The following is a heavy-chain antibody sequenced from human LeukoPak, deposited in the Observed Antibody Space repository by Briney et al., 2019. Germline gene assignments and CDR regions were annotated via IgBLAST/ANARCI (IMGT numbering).Heavy chain of an antibody. Sequence: GESLRLSCAASGFTFSSYSMNWVRQAPGKGLEWVSSISSSSSYIYYADSVKGRFTISRDNAKNSLYLQMNSLRAEDTAVYYCARGSIAVVHAFDIWGQGTMVTVSS. CDR3: ARGSIAVVHAFDI. CDR2: ISSSSSYI. D-gene: IGHD6-19*01. J-gene: IGHJ3*02. CDR1: GFTFSSYS. V-gene: IGHV3-21*01.